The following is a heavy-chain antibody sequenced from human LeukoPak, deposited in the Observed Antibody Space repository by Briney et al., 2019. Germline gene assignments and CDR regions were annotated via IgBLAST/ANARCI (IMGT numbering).Heavy chain of an antibody. CDR3: ARQTPNGRSYGDAWYYYGLDV. V-gene: IGHV3-21*01. D-gene: IGHD3-10*01. CDR1: GFTFSSHS. CDR2: IDSSSGYT. J-gene: IGHJ6*02. Sequence: GGSLRLSCAASGFTFSSHSMNWVRQAPGKGLEWVSSIDSSSGYTYYADSVKGRFTISRDNAKNSLYLQMNSLRAEDTAVYYCARQTPNGRSYGDAWYYYGLDVWGQGTTVTVSS.